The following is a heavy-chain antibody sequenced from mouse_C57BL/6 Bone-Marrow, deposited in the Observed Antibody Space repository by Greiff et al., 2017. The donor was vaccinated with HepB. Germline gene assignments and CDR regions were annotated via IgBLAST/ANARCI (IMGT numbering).Heavy chain of an antibody. D-gene: IGHD1-1*01. CDR3: ARITTVVAQWYFDV. CDR2: INPNNGGT. V-gene: IGHV1-18*01. J-gene: IGHJ1*03. CDR1: GYTFTDYN. Sequence: SGPELVKPGASVKIPCKASGYTFTDYNMDWVKQSHGKSLEWIGDINPNNGGTNYNQKFKGKATLTVDKSSSTAYMELRSLTSEDTAVYYCARITTVVAQWYFDVWGTGTTVTVSS.